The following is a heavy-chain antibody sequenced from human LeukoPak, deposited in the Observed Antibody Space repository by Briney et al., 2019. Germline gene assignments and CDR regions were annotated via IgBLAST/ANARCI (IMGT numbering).Heavy chain of an antibody. J-gene: IGHJ3*02. CDR1: GVSISNYY. CDR2: MYNSGST. Sequence: PSETLSLTCTVSGVSISNYYWSWIRQPPGKGLEWIGYMYNSGSTNYNPSLKSRVTISVDTSKNQFSLKLSSVTAADTAVYYCAIAMHRGYGSAFDIWGQGTMVTVSS. CDR3: AIAMHRGYGSAFDI. V-gene: IGHV4-59*01. D-gene: IGHD5-12*01.